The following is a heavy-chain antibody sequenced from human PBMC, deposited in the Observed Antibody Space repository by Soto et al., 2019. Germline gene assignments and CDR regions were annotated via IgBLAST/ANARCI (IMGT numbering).Heavy chain of an antibody. Sequence: ASMDVCREASGYTITSYYSRWVRQAPGQGLEWMGIINPSGGSTSYAQKFQGRVTMTRDTSTSTVYMELSSLRSEDTAVYYCASRFCSGGSCYFIDWGQGTLVTV. CDR3: ASRFCSGGSCYFID. CDR2: INPSGGST. V-gene: IGHV1-46*03. J-gene: IGHJ4*02. D-gene: IGHD2-15*01. CDR1: GYTITSYY.